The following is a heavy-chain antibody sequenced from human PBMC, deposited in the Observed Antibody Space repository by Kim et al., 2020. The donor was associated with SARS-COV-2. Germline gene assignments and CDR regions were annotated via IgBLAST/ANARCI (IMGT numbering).Heavy chain of an antibody. V-gene: IGHV3-7*01. Sequence: GGSLRLSCEASGLTFSTYWMTWVRQAPGKGLEWVANIKQDGSEKYYVDSVRGRFTISRDNAKNSLYLQLNSLRGEDTAVYYCARGGGIAGRLAYWGQGTLVPVSS. CDR1: GLTFSTYW. CDR3: ARGGGIAGRLAY. D-gene: IGHD6-6*01. CDR2: IKQDGSEK. J-gene: IGHJ4*02.